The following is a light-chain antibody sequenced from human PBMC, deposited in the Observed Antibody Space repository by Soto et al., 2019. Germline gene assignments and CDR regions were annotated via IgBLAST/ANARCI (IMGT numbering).Light chain of an antibody. CDR1: QGIANF. V-gene: IGKV1-9*01. CDR2: AAA. J-gene: IGKJ3*01. CDR3: QQLNSFPIP. Sequence: IQLTQSPSSLSASVGDRVTISCRASQGIANFLAWYQQKPGKAPKLLIYAAATLQSGVPSRFSGSGSGTAFTLTISSLQPEDFATYYCQQLNSFPIPFGPGTKVDIQ.